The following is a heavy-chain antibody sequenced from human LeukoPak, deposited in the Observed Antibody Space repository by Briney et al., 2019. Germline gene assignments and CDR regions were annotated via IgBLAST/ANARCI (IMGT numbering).Heavy chain of an antibody. CDR1: GFSFSSYA. CDR2: ISGSGTST. CDR3: VSPLGYGGYDSGRVDY. D-gene: IGHD5-12*01. Sequence: PGGSLRLSCAASGFSFSSYAMGWVRQAPGKGLEWVSGISGSGTSTYYADSVKGRFTISRDNSKNTLYLQMNSLRAEDTAVYYCVSPLGYGGYDSGRVDYWGQGTLVTVSS. J-gene: IGHJ4*02. V-gene: IGHV3-23*01.